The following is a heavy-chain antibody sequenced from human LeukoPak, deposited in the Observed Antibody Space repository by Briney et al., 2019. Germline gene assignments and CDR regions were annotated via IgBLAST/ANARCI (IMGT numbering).Heavy chain of an antibody. Sequence: SETLSLTCTVSGGAISGYYWSWIRQPAGKGLEWLGRVYSSGSTKYNPSLESRVTMSVDTSKNQFSLKLNFVTAADTAVYYCARVGSGNDFFDYWGQGTPVTVSS. CDR2: VYSSGST. CDR3: ARVGSGNDFFDY. V-gene: IGHV4-4*07. J-gene: IGHJ4*02. D-gene: IGHD3/OR15-3a*01. CDR1: GGAISGYY.